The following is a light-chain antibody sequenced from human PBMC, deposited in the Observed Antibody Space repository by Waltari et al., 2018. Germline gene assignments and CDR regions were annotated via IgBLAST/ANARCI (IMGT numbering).Light chain of an antibody. CDR3: QQYYNTPLT. CDR1: QSVLSSSDNKDY. V-gene: IGKV4-1*01. J-gene: IGKJ4*01. Sequence: DIVMTQSPDSLAMSLGERATINCQSSQSVLSSSDNKDYLNWYQQKPGQPPKLLIYRASTRESGVPDRFSGSGSGTDFTLTISSLQAEDVAVYYCQQYYNTPLTFGGGTRVEI. CDR2: RAS.